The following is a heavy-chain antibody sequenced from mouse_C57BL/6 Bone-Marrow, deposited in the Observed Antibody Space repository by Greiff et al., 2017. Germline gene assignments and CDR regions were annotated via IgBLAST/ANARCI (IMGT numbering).Heavy chain of an antibody. CDR1: GFTFSSYA. V-gene: IGHV5-4*01. Sequence: EVQGVESGGGLVKPGGSLKLSCAASGFTFSSYAMSWVRQTPEKRLGWVATISDGGSYTYYPDNVKGRFTISRDNAKNNLYLQMSHLKSEDTAMYYCARIRGWYFDVWGTGTTVTVSS. CDR2: ISDGGSYT. J-gene: IGHJ1*03. CDR3: ARIRGWYFDV.